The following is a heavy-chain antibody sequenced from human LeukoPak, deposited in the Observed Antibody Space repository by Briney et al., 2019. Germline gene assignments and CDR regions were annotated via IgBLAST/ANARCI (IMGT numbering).Heavy chain of an antibody. CDR2: ISYDGSNK. D-gene: IGHD3-22*01. Sequence: GRSLRLSCAASGFTFSSYAMHWVRQAPGKGLEWVAVISYDGSNKYYADSVKGRFTISRDNSTNTLYLQMNSLRAEDTAVYYCAKDLRYYDSSGYYRGWYFDYWGQGTLVTVSS. V-gene: IGHV3-30*04. J-gene: IGHJ4*02. CDR1: GFTFSSYA. CDR3: AKDLRYYDSSGYYRGWYFDY.